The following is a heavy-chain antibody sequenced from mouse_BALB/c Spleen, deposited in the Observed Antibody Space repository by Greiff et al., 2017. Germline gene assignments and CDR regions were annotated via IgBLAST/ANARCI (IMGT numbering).Heavy chain of an antibody. CDR1: GDSITSGY. J-gene: IGHJ1*01. D-gene: IGHD4-1*02. CDR2: ISYSGST. Sequence: EVMLVESGPSLVKPSQTLSLTCSVTGDSITSGYWNWIRKFPGNKLEYMGYISYSGSTYYNPSLKSRISITRDTSKNQYYLQLNSVTTEDTATYYCARSSTGTRYFDVWGAGTTVTVSS. V-gene: IGHV3-8*02. CDR3: ARSSTGTRYFDV.